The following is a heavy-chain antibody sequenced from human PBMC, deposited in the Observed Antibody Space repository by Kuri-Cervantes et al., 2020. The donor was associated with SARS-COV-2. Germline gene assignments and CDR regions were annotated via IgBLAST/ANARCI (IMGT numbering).Heavy chain of an antibody. V-gene: IGHV1-18*04. CDR3: ARAHFDPYIWGSYLIDY. D-gene: IGHD3-16*02. CDR1: GYSFRSYG. J-gene: IGHJ4*02. CDR2: INSYNNQI. Sequence: ASVKVSCKASGYSFRSYGIIWVRQAPGQGLEWMTWINSYNNQIESSQNFQGRVTMTTATSTSTASMELRSLKYDDTAVYYCARAHFDPYIWGSYLIDYWGQGTLVTVSS.